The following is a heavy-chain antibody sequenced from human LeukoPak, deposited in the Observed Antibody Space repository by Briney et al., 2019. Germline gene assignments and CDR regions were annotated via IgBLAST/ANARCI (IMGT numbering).Heavy chain of an antibody. V-gene: IGHV3-33*01. CDR3: ARDSGGFRELLILDY. J-gene: IGHJ4*02. CDR2: IWYDGSNK. D-gene: IGHD3-10*01. CDR1: GFTFSSYG. Sequence: GRSLRLSCAASGFTFSSYGMHWVRQAPGKGLEWVSVIWYDGSNKYYADSVKGRFTISRDNSKNTLYLQMNSLRAEDTAVYYCARDSGGFRELLILDYWGQGPLVTVSS.